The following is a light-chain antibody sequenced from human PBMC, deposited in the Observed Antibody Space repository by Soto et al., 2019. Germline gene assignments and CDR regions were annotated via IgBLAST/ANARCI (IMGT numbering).Light chain of an antibody. CDR1: QSVNSN. CDR2: VAS. J-gene: IGKJ4*01. V-gene: IGKV3-15*01. Sequence: IVMTQSPATLSVSPGERVTLSCRASQSVNSNLAWYQQKPGQPPKLLIYVASTRATGIPARFSGSGSGTEFTLTISSLQSEDFAIYYCQQYNAWPLTFGGGTKVEFK. CDR3: QQYNAWPLT.